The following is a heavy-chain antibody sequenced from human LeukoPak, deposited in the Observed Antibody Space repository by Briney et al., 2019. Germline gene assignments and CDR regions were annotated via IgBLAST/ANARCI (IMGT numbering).Heavy chain of an antibody. CDR3: ARGRGGSYYSHYFYYMDV. CDR2: ISAYNGNT. D-gene: IGHD1-26*01. V-gene: IGHV1-18*01. Sequence: ASVKVSCKASGYTFTSYGISWVRQAPGQGLEWMGWISAYNGNTNYAQKLQGRVTMTTDTSTSTAYMELRSLRSDDTAVYYCARGRGGSYYSHYFYYMDVWGKGTTVTVSS. J-gene: IGHJ6*03. CDR1: GYTFTSYG.